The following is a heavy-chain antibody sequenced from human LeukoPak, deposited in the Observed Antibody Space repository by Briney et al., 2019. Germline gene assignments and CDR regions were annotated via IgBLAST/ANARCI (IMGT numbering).Heavy chain of an antibody. CDR2: IWYGGSNK. CDR1: GFTFSSYG. J-gene: IGHJ6*03. D-gene: IGHD3-10*01. CDR3: GKDSGDGYYYYYMDV. V-gene: IGHV3-30*02. Sequence: GGSLRLSCAASGFTFSSYGIHWVRQAPGKGLEWVAVIWYGGSNKYYADSVKGRFTISRDNSKNTLYLQMNSLRAEDTAVYYCGKDSGDGYYYYYMDVWGKGTTVTVSS.